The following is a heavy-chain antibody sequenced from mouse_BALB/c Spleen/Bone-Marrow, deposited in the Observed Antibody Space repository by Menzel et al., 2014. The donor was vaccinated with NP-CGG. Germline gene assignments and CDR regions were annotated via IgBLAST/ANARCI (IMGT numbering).Heavy chain of an antibody. CDR1: GYTFSNYR. CDR2: ILPGSGTA. J-gene: IGHJ2*01. V-gene: IGHV1-9*01. Sequence: VQLVESGAELMKPGASVKISCKATGYTFSNYRIDWVKQRPGHGLEWIGEILPGSGTANYNEKFKGKATFTADTSSNTAYMQLSSLTSEGSALYYCARASVVPYYFDFWGQGTTLTVSS. CDR3: ARASVVPYYFDF. D-gene: IGHD1-1*01.